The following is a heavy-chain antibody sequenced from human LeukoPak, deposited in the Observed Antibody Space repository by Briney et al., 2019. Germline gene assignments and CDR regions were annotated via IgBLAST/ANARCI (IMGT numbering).Heavy chain of an antibody. V-gene: IGHV4-34*01. CDR3: AKNYFDP. Sequence: SETLSLTCAVYGGSFSGYYWSWIRQPPGKGLEWIGEINHSGSTNYNPSLKSRVIISVDKSKNQFSLKLSSVTAADTAFYYCAKNYFDPWGQGTLVTVSS. CDR2: INHSGST. D-gene: IGHD1-7*01. CDR1: GGSFSGYY. J-gene: IGHJ5*02.